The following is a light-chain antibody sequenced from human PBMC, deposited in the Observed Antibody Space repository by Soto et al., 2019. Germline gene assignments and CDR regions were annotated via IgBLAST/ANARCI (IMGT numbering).Light chain of an antibody. CDR1: SSNIGSNY. CDR2: SNN. J-gene: IGLJ3*02. V-gene: IGLV1-44*01. Sequence: QSVLTQPPSASGTPVQRVTISCSGSSSNIGSNYVNWYQQLPGTAPKLLIYSNNQRPSGVPDRFSGSKSGTSGSLAISGLQSEDEADYYCAAWDDSLNGFWVFGGGTKLTVL. CDR3: AAWDDSLNGFWV.